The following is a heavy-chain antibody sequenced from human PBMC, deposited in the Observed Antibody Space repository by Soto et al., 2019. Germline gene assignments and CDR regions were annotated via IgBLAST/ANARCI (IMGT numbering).Heavy chain of an antibody. CDR1: GFAFNNYG. CDR2: ISKSDYI. V-gene: IGHV3-21*01. Sequence: PGGSLRLSCTVSGFAFNNYGINWVRQAPGKGLEWVSSISKSDYIYYSDSVKGRFAISRDNAKSSVSLQMNTLRVGDTAVYYCAREDSIIIPAVSDFWGQGTLVTVSS. D-gene: IGHD2-2*01. CDR3: AREDSIIIPAVSDF. J-gene: IGHJ4*02.